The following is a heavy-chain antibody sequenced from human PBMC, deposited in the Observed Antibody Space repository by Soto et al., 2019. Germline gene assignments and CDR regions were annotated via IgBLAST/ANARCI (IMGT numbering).Heavy chain of an antibody. CDR3: AKGGVVVAAPQDY. V-gene: IGHV3-23*01. D-gene: IGHD2-15*01. CDR1: GFTFNNYA. J-gene: IGHJ4*02. Sequence: GGSLRLSCAASGFTFNNYAMNWVRQAPGKGLGWVSAITDSGDSTYYADSVKGRFTISRDNSKSTLYLQMNSLRAEDSDVYYCAKGGVVVAAPQDYWRQGTLVTVAS. CDR2: ITDSGDST.